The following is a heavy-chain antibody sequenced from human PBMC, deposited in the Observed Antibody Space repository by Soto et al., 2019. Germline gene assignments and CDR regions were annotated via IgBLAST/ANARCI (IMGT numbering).Heavy chain of an antibody. CDR3: ARESYYYEGGGPSDH. J-gene: IGHJ4*02. V-gene: IGHV3-11*01. D-gene: IGHD3-22*01. CDR1: GFTFSDYS. CDR2: IDSSGDTI. Sequence: QVQLVESGGGLVKPGGSLSLSCAASGFTFSDYSMIWIRQATGKGLEWVSNIDSSGDTIYYAASVKGRFAISRDNAKNSLFLQMDSLRAQDTATYYCARESYYYEGGGPSDHWAQGVLVTVSS.